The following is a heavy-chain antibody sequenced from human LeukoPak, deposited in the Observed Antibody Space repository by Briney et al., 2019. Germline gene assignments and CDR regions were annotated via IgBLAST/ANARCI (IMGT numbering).Heavy chain of an antibody. V-gene: IGHV3-23*01. J-gene: IGHJ4*02. Sequence: GGSLRLSCAASGFTFDDYAMHWVRQAPGKGLEWVSAISGSGGSTYYADSVKGRFTISRDNSKNTLYLQMNSLRAEDTAVYYCAKGSIAVAGYAAFDYWGQGTLVTVSS. CDR2: ISGSGGST. CDR1: GFTFDDYA. D-gene: IGHD6-19*01. CDR3: AKGSIAVAGYAAFDY.